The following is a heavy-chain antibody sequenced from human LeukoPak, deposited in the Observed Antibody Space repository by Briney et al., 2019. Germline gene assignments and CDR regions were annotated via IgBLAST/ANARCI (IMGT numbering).Heavy chain of an antibody. J-gene: IGHJ4*02. D-gene: IGHD6-19*01. CDR2: IYYSGST. CDR1: GGSISSSSYY. V-gene: IGHV4-39*01. CDR3: ANTGYSSGWPRLGLGLSIDY. Sequence: SETLSLTCTVSGGSISSSSYYWGWIRQPPGKGLEWIGSIYYSGSTYYNPSLKSRVTISVDTSKNQFSLKLSSVTAADTAVYYCANTGYSSGWPRLGLGLSIDYWGQGTLVTVSS.